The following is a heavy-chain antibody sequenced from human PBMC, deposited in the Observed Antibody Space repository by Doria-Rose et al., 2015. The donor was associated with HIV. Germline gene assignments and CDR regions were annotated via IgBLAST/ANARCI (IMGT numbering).Heavy chain of an antibody. CDR2: FSSDDER. CDR3: ARIKSSRWYHKYYFDF. V-gene: IGHV2-26*01. CDR1: GVSLSSPGMG. J-gene: IGHJ4*02. D-gene: IGHD6-13*01. Sequence: QESGPVLVKPTETLTLTCTVSGVSLSSPGMGVSWIRQPPGKALEWLANFSSDDERSYKTSLKSRLTIYRVTSKCQLVLTMTDMDPVDTATYYCARIKSSRWYHKYYFDFWGQGTLVIVSA.